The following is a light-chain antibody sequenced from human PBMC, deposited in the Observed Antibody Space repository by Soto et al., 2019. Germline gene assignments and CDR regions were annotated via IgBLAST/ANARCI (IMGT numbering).Light chain of an antibody. V-gene: IGLV1-47*01. CDR2: RNN. CDR1: SSNIGSEY. Sequence: QSVLTQPPSASGTPGQRVTISCSGSSSNIGSEYVVWYQHLPGTAPKLLIYRNNQRPSGVPDRFAGSKSGTSASLAISGLRSEDEVDYYCAARDDSLSGHWVFGGGTKLTVL. CDR3: AARDDSLSGHWV. J-gene: IGLJ3*02.